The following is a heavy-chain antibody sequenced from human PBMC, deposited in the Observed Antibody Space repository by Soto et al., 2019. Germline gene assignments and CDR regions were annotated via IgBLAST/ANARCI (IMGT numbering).Heavy chain of an antibody. V-gene: IGHV3-23*01. Sequence: WWSLRLSCEVSGFTFEDYAMNWFRRAPGKGLEWVSSISNIGGQTYYADSVKGRFTISRDMSKKTVHLRMNNLRADDTGVYFCAREMWGWGYDIFGVDISFDHWGQGTPVTVSS. CDR1: GFTFEDYA. J-gene: IGHJ4*02. CDR3: AREMWGWGYDIFGVDISFDH. CDR2: ISNIGGQT. D-gene: IGHD3-9*01.